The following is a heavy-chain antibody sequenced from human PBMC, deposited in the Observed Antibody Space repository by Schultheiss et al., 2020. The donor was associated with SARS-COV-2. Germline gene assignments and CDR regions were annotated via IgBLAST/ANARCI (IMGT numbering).Heavy chain of an antibody. CDR2: IKSKTDGGTT. D-gene: IGHD6-13*01. Sequence: GESLKISCAASGFTFSNAWMNWVRQAPGKGLEWVGRIKSKTDGGTTDYAAPVKGRFTISRDDSKNTLYLQMNSLRAEDTAVYYCAKDYQKQQLVFDYWGQGTLVTVSS. CDR3: AKDYQKQQLVFDY. J-gene: IGHJ4*02. CDR1: GFTFSNAW. V-gene: IGHV3-15*07.